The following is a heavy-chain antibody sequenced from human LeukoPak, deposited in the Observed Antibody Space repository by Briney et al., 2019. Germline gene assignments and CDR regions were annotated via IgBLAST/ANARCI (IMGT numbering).Heavy chain of an antibody. CDR3: ARSVVGATWVDY. V-gene: IGHV1-2*02. Sequence: ASVKVSSKASGYTFTGYYMHWVRQAPGQGLEWMGWINPNSGGTNYAQKFQGRVTMTRDTSISTAYMELSRLRSDDTAVYYCARSVVGATWVDYWGQGTLVTVSS. CDR2: INPNSGGT. J-gene: IGHJ4*02. CDR1: GYTFTGYY. D-gene: IGHD1-26*01.